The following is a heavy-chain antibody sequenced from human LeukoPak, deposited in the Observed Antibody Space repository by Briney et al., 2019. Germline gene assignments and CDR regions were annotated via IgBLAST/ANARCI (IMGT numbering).Heavy chain of an antibody. Sequence: SETLSLTCTVSGGSISSYYWSWIRQPAGKGLEWIGRIYTSGSTNYNPSLKSRVTISVDTSKNQFSLKLSSVTAADTAVYYCARKDYYDSSGYPGSSAFDIWGQGTMVTVS. D-gene: IGHD3-22*01. CDR2: IYTSGST. V-gene: IGHV4-4*07. J-gene: IGHJ3*02. CDR3: ARKDYYDSSGYPGSSAFDI. CDR1: GGSISSYY.